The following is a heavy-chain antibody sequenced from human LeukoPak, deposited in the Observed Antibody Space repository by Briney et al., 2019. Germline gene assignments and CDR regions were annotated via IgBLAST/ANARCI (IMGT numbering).Heavy chain of an antibody. CDR1: GFTFSSYS. CDR2: ISSSSCYI. CDR3: AGSYTVTTAGY. D-gene: IGHD4-17*01. V-gene: IGHV3-21*01. J-gene: IGHJ4*02. Sequence: GGSLRLSCAASGFTFSSYSMNWVRQAPGEGLEWVSSISSSSCYIYYADSVKGRFTISRDNAKNSLYVQMNSLRAEDTAVYYCAGSYTVTTAGYWGQGTLVTVSS.